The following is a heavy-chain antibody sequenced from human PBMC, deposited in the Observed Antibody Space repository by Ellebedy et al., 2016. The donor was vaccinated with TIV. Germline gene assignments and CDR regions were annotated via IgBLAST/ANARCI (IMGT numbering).Heavy chain of an antibody. J-gene: IGHJ4*02. CDR3: ARLLLHQTGGPHQYYFDY. CDR2: IYPGDSDT. Sequence: GESLKISCKGSGYSFTSYWIGWVRQMPGKGLEWMGIIYPGDSDTIVSPSFQGQVTISADKSISTAYLQWSSLKASDTAMYYCARLLLHQTGGPHQYYFDYWGQGTLVTVSS. D-gene: IGHD4-23*01. CDR1: GYSFTSYW. V-gene: IGHV5-51*01.